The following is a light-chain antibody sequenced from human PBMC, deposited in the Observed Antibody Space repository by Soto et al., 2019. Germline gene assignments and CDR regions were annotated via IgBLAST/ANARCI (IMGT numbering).Light chain of an antibody. Sequence: QSALTQSPSASASLGASVKLTCTLSSGHSSYAIAWHQQQPEKGPRYLMKLNSDGSHSKGDGIPDRFSGSSSGAERYLTISSLQSEDEADYYCQTGGTGPWVFGGGTKLTVL. V-gene: IGLV4-69*01. CDR1: SGHSSYA. J-gene: IGLJ3*02. CDR3: QTGGTGPWV. CDR2: LNSDGSH.